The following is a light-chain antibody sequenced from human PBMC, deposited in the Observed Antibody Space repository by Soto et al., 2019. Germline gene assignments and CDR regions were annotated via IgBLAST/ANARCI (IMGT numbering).Light chain of an antibody. CDR1: SSNIGTNT. CDR3: EAWDGSLNAVL. CDR2: SND. J-gene: IGLJ2*01. Sequence: QSVLTQPPSASGTPGQRVTISCSGSSSNIGTNTVNWYQHLPGSAPKFLIYSNDQRPSGVPVRFSGSKSGTSASLAISGLQPDDEADYYCEAWDGSLNAVLFGGGTKLTVL. V-gene: IGLV1-44*01.